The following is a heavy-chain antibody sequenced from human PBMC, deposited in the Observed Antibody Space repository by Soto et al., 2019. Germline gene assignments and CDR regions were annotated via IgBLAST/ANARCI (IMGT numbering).Heavy chain of an antibody. V-gene: IGHV1-69*12. Sequence: QVQLVQSGAEVKKPGSSVKVSCKASGGTFSSYAISWVRQAPGQGLEWMGGIIPIFGTANYAQKFQGRVTIAADESTSTAYMELSSLRSEDTAVYYCATGGWYGDIVVVVAASYYTMDVWGQGTTVTVSS. J-gene: IGHJ6*02. CDR1: GGTFSSYA. CDR2: IIPIFGTA. D-gene: IGHD2-15*01. CDR3: ATGGWYGDIVVVVAASYYTMDV.